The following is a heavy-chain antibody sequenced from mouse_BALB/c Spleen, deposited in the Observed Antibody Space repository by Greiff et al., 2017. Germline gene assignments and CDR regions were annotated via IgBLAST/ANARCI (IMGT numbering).Heavy chain of an antibody. D-gene: IGHD1-1*01. Sequence: VQLQQSGAELVKPGASVKLSCTASGFNIKDTYMHWVKQRPEQGLEWIGRIDPANGNTKYDPKFQGKATITADTSSNTAYLQLSSLTSEDTAVYYCARSDLIYYYGSSDLDFDYWGQGTTLTVSS. V-gene: IGHV14-3*02. CDR2: IDPANGNT. CDR1: GFNIKDTY. J-gene: IGHJ2*01. CDR3: ARSDLIYYYGSSDLDFDY.